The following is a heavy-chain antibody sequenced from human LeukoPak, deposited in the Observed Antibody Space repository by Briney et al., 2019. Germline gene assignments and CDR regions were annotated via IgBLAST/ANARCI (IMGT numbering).Heavy chain of an antibody. Sequence: KASETLSLTCTVSGGSISSYYWSWIRQPPVKGLEWIGYIYYSGSTNYNPSLKSRVTISVDTSKNQFSLKLSSVTAADTAVYYCARDNSYYYGSGSYSLFDYWGQGTLVTVSS. CDR1: GGSISSYY. D-gene: IGHD3-10*01. J-gene: IGHJ4*02. V-gene: IGHV4-59*12. CDR2: IYYSGST. CDR3: ARDNSYYYGSGSYSLFDY.